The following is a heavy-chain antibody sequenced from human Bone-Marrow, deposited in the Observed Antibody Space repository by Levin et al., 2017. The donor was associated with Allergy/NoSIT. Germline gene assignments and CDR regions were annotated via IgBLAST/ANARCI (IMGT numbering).Heavy chain of an antibody. J-gene: IGHJ5*02. D-gene: IGHD2-8*02. Sequence: GGSLRLSCKASGYTFTSYGISWVRQAPGQGLEWMGWITAYNGNTNYAQKLQGRVTMTTDTSTSTAYMELRSLRSDDTAVYYCARDLLSDCTGGVCFPFDPWGQGTLVTVSS. CDR3: ARDLLSDCTGGVCFPFDP. V-gene: IGHV1-18*01. CDR1: GYTFTSYG. CDR2: ITAYNGNT.